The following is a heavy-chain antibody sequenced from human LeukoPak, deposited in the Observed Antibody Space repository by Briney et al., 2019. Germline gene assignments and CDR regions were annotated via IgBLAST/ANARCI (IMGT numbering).Heavy chain of an antibody. Sequence: ASVKVSCKASGYTFTGYYMHWVRQAPGQGLEWMGWINPNSGGTNYAQKFQGRVTMTRDTSISTAYMELSRLRSEDTAVYYCATDIHITIFGVVTYWGQGTLVTVSS. D-gene: IGHD3-3*01. CDR1: GYTFTGYY. CDR3: ATDIHITIFGVVTY. CDR2: INPNSGGT. V-gene: IGHV1-2*02. J-gene: IGHJ4*02.